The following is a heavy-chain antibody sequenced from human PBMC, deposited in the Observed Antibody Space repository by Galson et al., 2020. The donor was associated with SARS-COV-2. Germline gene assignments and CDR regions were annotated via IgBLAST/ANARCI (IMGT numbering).Heavy chain of an antibody. V-gene: IGHV2-70*01. J-gene: IGHJ6*02. Sequence: SGATLVKLTQTLSLTCTFSWSSLITSGMRVSWICQPPRQVLHWLALIDWHDDKYYSTSLKTRLNISKDTSKNQVVLTMTNMDPVDTATYYWARRPGVGAITYYYYYGMDVWGQGTTVTVSS. CDR1: WSSLITSGMR. CDR3: ARRPGVGAITYYYYYGMDV. CDR2: IDWHDDK. D-gene: IGHD1-26*01.